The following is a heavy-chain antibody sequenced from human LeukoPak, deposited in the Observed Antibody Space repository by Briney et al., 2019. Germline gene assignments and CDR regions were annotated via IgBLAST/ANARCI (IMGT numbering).Heavy chain of an antibody. J-gene: IGHJ3*02. CDR3: ARSRHDSSGYYADAFDI. Sequence: SQTLSLTCTVSGGSISSGSYYWSWIRQPAGKGLEWIGRIYTSGSTNYNPSLKSQVTISVDTSKNQFSLKLSSVTAADTAVYYCARSRHDSSGYYADAFDIWGQGTMVTVSS. D-gene: IGHD3-22*01. CDR2: IYTSGST. V-gene: IGHV4-61*02. CDR1: GGSISSGSYY.